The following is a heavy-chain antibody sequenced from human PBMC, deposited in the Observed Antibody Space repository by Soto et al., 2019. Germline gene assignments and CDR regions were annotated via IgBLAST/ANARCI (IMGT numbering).Heavy chain of an antibody. V-gene: IGHV4-30-4*01. J-gene: IGHJ4*02. Sequence: SETLSLTCTVSGGSISSGDYYWSWIRQPPGKGLEWIGYIYYSGSTYYNPSLKSRVTISVDTSKNQFSLKLSSVTAADTAVYYCARALGRLMLYYFDYWGQGTLVTVSS. D-gene: IGHD2-8*01. CDR3: ARALGRLMLYYFDY. CDR2: IYYSGST. CDR1: GGSISSGDYY.